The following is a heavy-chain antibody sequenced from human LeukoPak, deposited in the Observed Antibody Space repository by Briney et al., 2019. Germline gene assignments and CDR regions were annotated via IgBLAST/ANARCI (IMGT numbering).Heavy chain of an antibody. CDR1: GGTVTSYA. D-gene: IGHD6-13*01. CDR2: IIPIFGTA. Sequence: SSVKVSCKASGGTVTSYAISWGRQAPGQGLEWMGGIIPIFGTANYAQKFQGRVTITADESPSTAYMEPSSLRSEDTAVYYCARRRGLLAANRNWFDPWGQGTLVTVSS. CDR3: ARRRGLLAANRNWFDP. V-gene: IGHV1-69*01. J-gene: IGHJ5*02.